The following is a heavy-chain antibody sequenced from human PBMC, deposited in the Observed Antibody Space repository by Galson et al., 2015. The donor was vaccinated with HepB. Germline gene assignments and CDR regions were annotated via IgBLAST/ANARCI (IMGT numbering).Heavy chain of an antibody. J-gene: IGHJ4*02. CDR2: FDPEDGET. Sequence: SVKVSCKVSGYTLTELSMHWVRQAPGKGLEWMGGFDPEDGETIYAQKFQGRVTMTEDTSTDTAYMEPSSLRSEDTAVYYCATGRSSGWYRGFEYWGQGTLVTVSS. CDR1: GYTLTELS. CDR3: ATGRSSGWYRGFEY. D-gene: IGHD6-19*01. V-gene: IGHV1-24*01.